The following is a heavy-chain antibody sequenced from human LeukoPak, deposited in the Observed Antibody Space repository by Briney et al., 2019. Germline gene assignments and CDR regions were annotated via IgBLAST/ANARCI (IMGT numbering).Heavy chain of an antibody. D-gene: IGHD3-22*01. CDR1: GGSISSGSYY. CDR2: ISTSGST. J-gene: IGHJ3*02. V-gene: IGHV4-61*02. CDR3: ARGRDYYDSSGYYLPYHDAFDI. Sequence: TPSLTCTVSGGSISSGSYYWSWIRQPAGKGLEWIGRISTSGSTNYNPPLKSRVTISVDTSKNQFSLKLSSVTAADTAVYYCARGRDYYDSSGYYLPYHDAFDIWGQGTMVT.